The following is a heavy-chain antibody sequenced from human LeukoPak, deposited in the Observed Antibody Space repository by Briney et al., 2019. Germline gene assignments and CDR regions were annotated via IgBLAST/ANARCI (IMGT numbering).Heavy chain of an antibody. V-gene: IGHV3-15*01. CDR1: GFTFSNAW. CDR2: IKTKTDGGTT. CDR3: TTSAFGTSWGGH. Sequence: GGSLRLSCAASGFTFSNAWMNWVRQAPGKGLEWVGRIKTKTDGGTTDYAAPVKGRFILSRDDSKNTLYLEMNSLKTDDTAEYYCTTSAFGTSWGGHWGQGTLVTVSS. J-gene: IGHJ4*02. D-gene: IGHD3-16*01.